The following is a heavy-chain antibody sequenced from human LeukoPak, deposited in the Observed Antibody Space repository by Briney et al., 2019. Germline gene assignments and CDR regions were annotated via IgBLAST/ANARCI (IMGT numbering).Heavy chain of an antibody. D-gene: IGHD3-22*01. CDR2: ISGSGGST. Sequence: GRSLRLSCAVSGFDFRSSGMHWVRQAPGKGLEWVSAISGSGGSTYYAGSVKGRFTISRDNSKNTLYLQMNSLRAEDTAVYYCAKSAPYYYDSSGYYNPYYFDYWGQGTLVTVSS. CDR1: GFDFRSSG. CDR3: AKSAPYYYDSSGYYNPYYFDY. V-gene: IGHV3-23*01. J-gene: IGHJ4*02.